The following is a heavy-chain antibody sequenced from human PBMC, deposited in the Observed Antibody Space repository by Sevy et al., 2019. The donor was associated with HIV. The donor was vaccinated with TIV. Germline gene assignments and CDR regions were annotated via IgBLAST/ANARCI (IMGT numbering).Heavy chain of an antibody. CDR3: ARAPPVRSGDDSLNWFDP. CDR1: GGSISAYY. Sequence: SETLSLTCTISGGSISAYYWSWTRQPPGKRLEYIGYIYYTGTTNYNPTLQSRVTISVDTSKNQFSLKLSSVTAADTAVYYCARAPPVRSGDDSLNWFDPWGQGTLVTVSS. D-gene: IGHD5-12*01. V-gene: IGHV4-59*01. CDR2: IYYTGTT. J-gene: IGHJ5*02.